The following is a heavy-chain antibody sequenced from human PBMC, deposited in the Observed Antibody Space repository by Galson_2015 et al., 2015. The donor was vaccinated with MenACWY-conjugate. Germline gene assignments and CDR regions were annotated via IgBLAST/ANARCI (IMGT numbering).Heavy chain of an antibody. J-gene: IGHJ5*02. D-gene: IGHD3-16*01. CDR2: INSDGSST. V-gene: IGHV3-74*01. CDR3: ARGGKGSDADDDNSFAP. Sequence: SLRLSCAASGFTFSSYWMHWVRQGPGKGLVWVSRINSDGSSTNYADSVKGRFTISRDNAKNTLYLQMNSLRAEDTAVYYCARGGKGSDADDDNSFAPRGPAPLATVSS. CDR1: GFTFSSYW.